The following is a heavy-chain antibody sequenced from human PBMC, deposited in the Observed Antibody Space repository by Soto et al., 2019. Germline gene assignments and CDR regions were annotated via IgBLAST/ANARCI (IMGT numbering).Heavy chain of an antibody. V-gene: IGHV1-58*01. CDR1: GFTFTSSA. D-gene: IGHD3-3*01. J-gene: IGHJ4*02. CDR2: IVVGSGNT. Sequence: SVKVSCKASGFTFTSSAVHWVRQARGQRLEWIGWIVVGSGNTNYAQKFQERVTITRDMSTSTAYMELSSLRSEDTAVYYCAASYYDFWSGYTDLTPYDYWGQGTLVTVSS. CDR3: AASYYDFWSGYTDLTPYDY.